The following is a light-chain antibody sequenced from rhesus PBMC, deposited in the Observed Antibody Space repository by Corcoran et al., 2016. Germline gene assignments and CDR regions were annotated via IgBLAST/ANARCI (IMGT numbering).Light chain of an antibody. J-gene: IGKJ4*01. CDR2: KTS. Sequence: DIQMTQSPSSLSASVGDTVTITCRGSQTIDSWFDWYQQKPGKAPKLLIYKTSSLRAGVPSRFSGSGSGTDFTLTSSSLQPEDFATYHCLQYKSSPSFGGVTKVESK. V-gene: IGKV1-22*01. CDR3: LQYKSSPS. CDR1: QTIDSW.